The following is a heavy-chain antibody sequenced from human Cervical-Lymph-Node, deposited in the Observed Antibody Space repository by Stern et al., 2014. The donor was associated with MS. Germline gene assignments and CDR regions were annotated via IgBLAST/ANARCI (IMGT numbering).Heavy chain of an antibody. CDR3: AKDRGGSYYVYYGMDV. V-gene: IGHV3-30*18. D-gene: IGHD1-26*01. CDR1: GFTFISYG. CDR2: ISHDGSKK. J-gene: IGHJ6*02. Sequence: VQLLESGGGVVQPGRSLRLSCEASGFTFISYGMHWVRQAPGKGLEWVAVISHDGSKKYHADSVKGRFTISRDNSKNTLYLQMNSLRAEDTAVYYCAKDRGGSYYVYYGMDVWGPGTTVTVSS.